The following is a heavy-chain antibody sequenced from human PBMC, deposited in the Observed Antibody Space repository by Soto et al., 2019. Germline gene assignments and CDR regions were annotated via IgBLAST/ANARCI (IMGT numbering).Heavy chain of an antibody. J-gene: IGHJ4*02. CDR1: GFTFSSYG. V-gene: IGHV3-30*18. Sequence: QVQLVESGGGVVQPGRSLRLSCAASGFTFSSYGMHWVRQAPGKGLEWVAVISYDGSNKYYADSVKGRFTISRDNSKNTLYLQMNSLRAKDTAVYYCAKDRGGDYVLRYWGQGTLVTVSS. CDR3: AKDRGGDYVLRY. D-gene: IGHD4-17*01. CDR2: ISYDGSNK.